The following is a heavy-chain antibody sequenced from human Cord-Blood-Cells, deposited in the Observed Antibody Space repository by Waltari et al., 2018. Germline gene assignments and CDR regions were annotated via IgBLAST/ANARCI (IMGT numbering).Heavy chain of an antibody. CDR1: GYTFTSYY. Sequence: QVQLVQSGAEVKKPGASVKVSCKASGYTFTSYYMHWVRQAPGQGLEWMGIITPSGGSTSYEQKFQGRVTMTRDTSTSTVYMELSSLRSEDTAVYYCARVRPRYSGSYYYFDYWGQGTLVTVSS. CDR2: ITPSGGST. D-gene: IGHD1-26*01. CDR3: ARVRPRYSGSYYYFDY. J-gene: IGHJ4*02. V-gene: IGHV1-46*03.